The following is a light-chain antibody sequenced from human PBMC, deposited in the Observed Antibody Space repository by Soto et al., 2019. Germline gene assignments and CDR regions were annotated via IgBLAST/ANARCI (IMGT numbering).Light chain of an antibody. CDR2: GAS. J-gene: IGKJ3*01. CDR3: QQYGSSLFT. V-gene: IGKV3-20*01. CDR1: QSVSSSY. Sequence: EIVLTQSPGTLSLSPGERATLSCRASQSVSSSYLAWYQQKPSQAPRLLIYGASSRATGIPARFSGSGSGTDFTLTISRLEPEDFAVYYCQQYGSSLFTFGPGTKVDIK.